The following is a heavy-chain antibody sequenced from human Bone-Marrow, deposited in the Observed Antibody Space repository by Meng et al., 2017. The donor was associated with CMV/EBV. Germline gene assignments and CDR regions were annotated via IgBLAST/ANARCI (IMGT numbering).Heavy chain of an antibody. D-gene: IGHD2-2*02. V-gene: IGHV1-2*02. CDR3: ARSIYGGYCSSTSCYNLLDY. J-gene: IGHJ4*02. CDR1: GYTFTGYY. CDR2: INPNSGGT. Sequence: ASVKVSCKASGYTFTGYYMHWVRQAPGQGLEWMGWINPNSGGTNYAQKFQGRVTMTRDTSISTAYMELSRLRSDDTVVYYCARSIYGGYCSSTSCYNLLDYWGQGTLVTVSS.